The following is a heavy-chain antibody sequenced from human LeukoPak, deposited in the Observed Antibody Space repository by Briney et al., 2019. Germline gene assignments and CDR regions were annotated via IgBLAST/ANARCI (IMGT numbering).Heavy chain of an antibody. J-gene: IGHJ4*02. V-gene: IGHV3-7*01. D-gene: IGHD1-14*01. Sequence: GGPLRLSCAASGFTLNRYWMSWVRQAPGKGLEWVANINEDGGERHYVDSVKGRFTISRDNAKNSLYLQMNSLRAEDTAVYYCARGGNLENWGGGTLVTVSS. CDR1: GFTLNRYW. CDR3: ARGGNLEN. CDR2: INEDGGER.